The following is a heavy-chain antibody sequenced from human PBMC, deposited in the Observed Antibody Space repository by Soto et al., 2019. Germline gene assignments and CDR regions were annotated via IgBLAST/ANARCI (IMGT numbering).Heavy chain of an antibody. J-gene: IGHJ6*04. D-gene: IGHD1-20*01. CDR1: GGSITHYY. CDR3: ARDFNGVLTDMRDPGGMDL. CDR2: IYNSVNT. Sequence: QVQLQESGPGLVKPSETLSLTCAVSGGSITHYYWAWIRQPPGQGLEWIGYIYNSVNTKYNPSLKGRATILLQASQSHSPLHSRSVTAADTAVYYCARDFNGVLTDMRDPGGMDLWGRATTVTVSS. V-gene: IGHV4-59*01.